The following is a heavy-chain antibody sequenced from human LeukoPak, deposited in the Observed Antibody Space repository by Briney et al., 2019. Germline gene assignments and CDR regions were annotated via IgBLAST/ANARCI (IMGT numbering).Heavy chain of an antibody. CDR2: ISGSGGST. J-gene: IGHJ4*02. Sequence: GGSLRLSCAASGFTFSSHAMSWVRQAPGKGLEWVSAISGSGGSTYYADSVKGRFTISRDNSKNTLYLQMNSLRAEDTAVYYCARSVLTGTDYFDYWGQGTLVTVSS. D-gene: IGHD1-7*01. CDR1: GFTFSSHA. CDR3: ARSVLTGTDYFDY. V-gene: IGHV3-23*01.